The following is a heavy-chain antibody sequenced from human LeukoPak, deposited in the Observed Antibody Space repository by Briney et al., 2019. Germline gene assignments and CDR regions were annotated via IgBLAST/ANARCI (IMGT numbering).Heavy chain of an antibody. V-gene: IGHV3-48*03. CDR2: ISSSGSTI. CDR1: GFTFSDYE. Sequence: GGSLRLSCAASGFTFSDYEMNWVRQAPGKGLEWVSYISSSGSTIYYPGSVKGRFTVSRDNAKNSLYLQMNSLRAEDTAVYYCARDSRFLEWLLQDFYYYDRDVWGQGTTVTVSS. CDR3: ARDSRFLEWLLQDFYYYDRDV. D-gene: IGHD3-3*01. J-gene: IGHJ6*02.